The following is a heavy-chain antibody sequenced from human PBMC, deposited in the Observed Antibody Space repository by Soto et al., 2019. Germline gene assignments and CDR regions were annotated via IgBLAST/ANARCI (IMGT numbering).Heavy chain of an antibody. D-gene: IGHD3-3*02. J-gene: IGHJ4*02. CDR3: AGELDIHHGLGY. CDR2: TYYSSNWNF. CDR1: WGSVSSNTAT. V-gene: IGHV6-1*01. Sequence: LSQTLSLTCAISWGSVSSNTATWNWVRQSPSRGLEWLGRTYYSSNWNFDYALSVKSRITINPDTSKNQFSLQLNSLTPEDTAVYYCAGELDIHHGLGYWGPGTSVTVSS.